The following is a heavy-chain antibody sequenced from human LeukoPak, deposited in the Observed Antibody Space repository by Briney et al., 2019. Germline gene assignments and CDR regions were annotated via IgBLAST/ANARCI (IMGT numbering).Heavy chain of an antibody. V-gene: IGHV3-74*01. Sequence: GGSLRLSCAASGFTFSSYWMHWVRQAPGKGLVWVSRINSDGSSTSYADSVKGRFTISRENAKNSLYLQMNSLTAGDTAVYYCARDFKAGDGHWSFDLWGRGILVTVFS. CDR2: INSDGSST. CDR3: ARDFKAGDGHWSFDL. D-gene: IGHD4-17*01. J-gene: IGHJ2*01. CDR1: GFTFSSYW.